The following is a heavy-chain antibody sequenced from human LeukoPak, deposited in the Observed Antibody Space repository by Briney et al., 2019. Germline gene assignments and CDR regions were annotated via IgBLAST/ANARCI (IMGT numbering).Heavy chain of an antibody. CDR3: ARPRIQLAYYYGMDV. D-gene: IGHD5-18*01. CDR2: ISYDGSNK. V-gene: IGHV3-30*04. CDR1: GFTFSSYA. J-gene: IGHJ6*02. Sequence: GRSLRLSCAASGFTFSSYAMHWVRQAPGKGLEWVAVISYDGSNKYYADSVKGRFTISRDNSKNTLYLQMNSLRAEDTAVYYCARPRIQLAYYYGMDVWAKGPRSPSP.